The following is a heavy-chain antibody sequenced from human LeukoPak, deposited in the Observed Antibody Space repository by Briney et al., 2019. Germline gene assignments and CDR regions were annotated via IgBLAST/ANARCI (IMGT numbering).Heavy chain of an antibody. CDR1: GFTFSRYA. Sequence: GKSLRLSCAASGFTFSRYAMHWVRQAPGKGLEWVAVISYHGSNRYYADSMKGRFTISRDNSKSTLYLQMNSLRPEDTAVYYCASDPFDSSGYYPLDYWGQGTLVTVSS. V-gene: IGHV3-30-3*01. CDR2: ISYHGSNR. D-gene: IGHD3-22*01. CDR3: ASDPFDSSGYYPLDY. J-gene: IGHJ4*02.